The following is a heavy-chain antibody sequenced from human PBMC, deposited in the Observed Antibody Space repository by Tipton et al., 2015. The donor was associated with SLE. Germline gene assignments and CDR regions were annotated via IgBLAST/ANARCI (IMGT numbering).Heavy chain of an antibody. V-gene: IGHV4-4*02. CDR1: GGSISSSNW. CDR3: ARGAPREKEYYYYYMDF. Sequence: TLSLTCAVSGGSISSSNWWTWVRQPPGKGLEWIGYIYYSGSTNYNPSLKSRVTISVDTSKNQFSLKLSSVTAADTAVYYCARGAPREKEYYYYYMDFWGQGTRVTVSS. CDR2: IYYSGST. J-gene: IGHJ6*03.